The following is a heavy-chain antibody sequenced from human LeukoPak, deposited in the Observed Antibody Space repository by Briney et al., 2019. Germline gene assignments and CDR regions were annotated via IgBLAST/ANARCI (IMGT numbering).Heavy chain of an antibody. CDR3: AKIDYGGTGFDY. CDR2: IRYDGSNE. CDR1: GFTFSSYG. Sequence: GGSLRLSCAASGFTFSSYGMHWVRQAPGKGLEWVAFIRYDGSNEYYADSVKGRFTISRDSSKNTLYLQMNSLRAEDTAVYYCAKIDYGGTGFDYWGQGTLVTVSS. V-gene: IGHV3-30*02. D-gene: IGHD4-23*01. J-gene: IGHJ4*02.